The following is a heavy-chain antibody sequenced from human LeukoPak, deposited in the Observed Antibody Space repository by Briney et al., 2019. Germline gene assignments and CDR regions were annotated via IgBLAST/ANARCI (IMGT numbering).Heavy chain of an antibody. D-gene: IGHD3-10*01. CDR2: IYYSGST. CDR3: ARAGFGEFTFDY. Sequence: PSETLSLTCTVSGVSISSYHWSWIRQPPGKGLEWIGYIYYSGSTNYTPSLKSRVTISVDTSKNQFSLKLSSVTAADTAVYYCARAGFGEFTFDYWGQGTLVTVSS. V-gene: IGHV4-59*12. CDR1: GVSISSYH. J-gene: IGHJ4*02.